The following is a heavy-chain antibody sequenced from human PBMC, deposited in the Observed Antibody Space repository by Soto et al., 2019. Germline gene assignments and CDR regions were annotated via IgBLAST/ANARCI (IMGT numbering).Heavy chain of an antibody. D-gene: IGHD6-19*01. CDR1: GFSLNTRGVG. V-gene: IGHV2-5*02. CDR2: IHWDDEK. Sequence: QITLKESGPTLVIPTQTLTLTCTFSGFSLNTRGVGVGWIRQPPGKALEWVALIHWDDEKRYSPSLRNTLTITKDTSKSQVVLIRTNMDPVDTATYDCAYRPFVLGSGGNGDFWGQGILVTVSS. J-gene: IGHJ4*02. CDR3: AYRPFVLGSGGNGDF.